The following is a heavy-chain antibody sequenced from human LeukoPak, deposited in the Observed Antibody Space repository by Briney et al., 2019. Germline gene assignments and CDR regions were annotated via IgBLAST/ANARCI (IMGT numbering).Heavy chain of an antibody. D-gene: IGHD3-10*01. CDR1: GYSFTTYW. J-gene: IGHJ4*02. CDR2: IYPGDSDT. Sequence: GASLKISCQGSGYSFTTYWIGWVRQMPGKGLECMGIIYPGDSDTRYSPSFQDQVTISADKSINTAYLQWSSLKASDTAMYYCARLGTYWSNYYFEYWGQGTLVTVSS. CDR3: ARLGTYWSNYYFEY. V-gene: IGHV5-51*01.